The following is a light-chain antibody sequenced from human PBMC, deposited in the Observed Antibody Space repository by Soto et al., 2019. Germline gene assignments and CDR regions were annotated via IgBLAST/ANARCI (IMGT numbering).Light chain of an antibody. V-gene: IGLV6-57*04. CDR1: SGDIDNNY. Sequence: NFMLTQPHSVSGSPGKTVTLSCTRSSGDIDNNYVQRYQQRPGRAPTTVIYEDNQRPSGVPDRFSGSIDISSNSASLTISGLQTEDEAVYFCHSYDATDQVFGGGTKLTVL. CDR2: EDN. J-gene: IGLJ3*02. CDR3: HSYDATDQV.